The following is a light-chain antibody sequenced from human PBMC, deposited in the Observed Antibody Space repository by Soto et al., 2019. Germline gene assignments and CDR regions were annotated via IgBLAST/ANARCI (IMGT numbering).Light chain of an antibody. V-gene: IGKV1-33*01. CDR2: DAS. CDR3: QQYDNLPPTWT. J-gene: IGKJ1*01. Sequence: DIQMTQSPSSLSASVGDRVTITCQASQDISNYLNRYQQKPGKAPKLLIYDASNLETGVPSRFSGSGSGTDFTFTISSLQPEDIATYYCQQYDNLPPTWTFGQGTKVDIK. CDR1: QDISNY.